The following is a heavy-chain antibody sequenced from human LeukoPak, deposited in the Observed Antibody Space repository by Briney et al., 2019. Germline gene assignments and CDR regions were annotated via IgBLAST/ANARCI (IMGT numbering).Heavy chain of an antibody. CDR2: IYHSGST. D-gene: IGHD5-12*01. Sequence: PSETLSLTCTVSGYSISSGYYWGWIRQPPGKGLEWIGSIYHSGSTYYNPSLKSRVTISLDTSKNQFSLKLSSVTAADTAVYYCARMVATAANYFDYWGQGTLVTVSS. V-gene: IGHV4-38-2*02. J-gene: IGHJ4*02. CDR3: ARMVATAANYFDY. CDR1: GYSISSGYY.